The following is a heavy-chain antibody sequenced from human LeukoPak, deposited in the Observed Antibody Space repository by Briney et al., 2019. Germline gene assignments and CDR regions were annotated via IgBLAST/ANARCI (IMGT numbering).Heavy chain of an antibody. CDR1: GGSISSSSYY. CDR2: IYYSGSI. Sequence: SETLSLTCTVSGGSISSSSYYWGWIRQPPGKGLEWIGSIYYSGSIYYNPSLKSRVTISVDTSKNQFSLKLSSVTAADTAVYYCARLIEDNYDILTGYDNDFAFDIWGQGTMVTVSS. D-gene: IGHD3-9*01. V-gene: IGHV4-39*01. CDR3: ARLIEDNYDILTGYDNDFAFDI. J-gene: IGHJ3*02.